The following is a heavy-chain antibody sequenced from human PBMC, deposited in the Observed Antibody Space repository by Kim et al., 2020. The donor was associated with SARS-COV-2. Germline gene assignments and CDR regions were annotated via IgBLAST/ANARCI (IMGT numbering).Heavy chain of an antibody. CDR3: ARGIYRGHYFDY. D-gene: IGHD3-10*01. J-gene: IGHJ4*02. Sequence: NYAQKWQDRVTMTRDTSISTADMELSRLRSDDTAVYYCARGIYRGHYFDYWGQGTLVTVSS. V-gene: IGHV1-2*02.